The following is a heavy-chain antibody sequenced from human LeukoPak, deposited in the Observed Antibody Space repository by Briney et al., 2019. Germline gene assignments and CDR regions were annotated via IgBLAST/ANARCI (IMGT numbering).Heavy chain of an antibody. Sequence: GGSLRLSCAASGFTFSSYAMHWVRQAPGKGLEWVAVISYDGSNKYYADSVKGRFTISRDNSKNTLYLQMNSLRAEDTAVYYCARGWSSSGWYYFDYWGQGTLVTVSS. J-gene: IGHJ4*02. CDR2: ISYDGSNK. D-gene: IGHD6-19*01. CDR3: ARGWSSSGWYYFDY. V-gene: IGHV3-30-3*01. CDR1: GFTFSSYA.